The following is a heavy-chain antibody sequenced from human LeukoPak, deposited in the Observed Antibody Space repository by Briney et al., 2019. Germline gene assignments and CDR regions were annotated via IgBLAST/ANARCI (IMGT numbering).Heavy chain of an antibody. Sequence: SETLSPTCTVSGGSISSSSYYWGWIRQPPGKGLEWIGSIYYSGSTYYNPSLKSRVTISVDTSKNQFSLKLSSVTAADTAVYYCARSGSSGYYPQYYFDYWGQGTLVTVSS. CDR3: ARSGSSGYYPQYYFDY. CDR1: GGSISSSSYY. CDR2: IYYSGST. J-gene: IGHJ4*02. V-gene: IGHV4-39*01. D-gene: IGHD3-22*01.